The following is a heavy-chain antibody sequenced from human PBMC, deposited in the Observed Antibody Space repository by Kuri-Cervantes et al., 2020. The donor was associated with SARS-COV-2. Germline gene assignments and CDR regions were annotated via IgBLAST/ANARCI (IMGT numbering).Heavy chain of an antibody. D-gene: IGHD2-2*01. CDR1: GGSISNSSYY. Sequence: SETLSLTCTVSGGSISNSSYYWGWIRQPPGKGLEWIGSMYYSGSTYYNPSLKSRVTISVDTSKNQFSLKLSSVTAADTAVYYCAREGGDILVDGMDVWGQGTTVTGSS. J-gene: IGHJ6*01. CDR3: AREGGDILVDGMDV. CDR2: MYYSGST. V-gene: IGHV4-39*02.